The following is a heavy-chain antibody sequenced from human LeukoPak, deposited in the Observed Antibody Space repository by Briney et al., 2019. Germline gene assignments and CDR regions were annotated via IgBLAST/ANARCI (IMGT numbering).Heavy chain of an antibody. CDR1: GGSISSSSCY. CDR3: ARDSPDSSGYYYIPHAFVI. Sequence: PSETLSLTCTVSGGSISSSSCYWGWIRQPAGKGLERIGSIHYSGSTYYNPSLKSRVTISVDTSKNQFSLKLSSVTAADTAVYYCARDSPDSSGYYYIPHAFVIWGQGTMVTVSS. CDR2: IHYSGST. D-gene: IGHD3-22*01. J-gene: IGHJ3*02. V-gene: IGHV4-39*07.